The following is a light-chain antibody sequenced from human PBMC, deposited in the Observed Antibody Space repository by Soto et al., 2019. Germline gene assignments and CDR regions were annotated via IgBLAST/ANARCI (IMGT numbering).Light chain of an antibody. CDR1: RSISSW. CDR2: DAS. J-gene: IGKJ1*01. CDR3: QQYNSYSPWT. Sequence: DIQVTQSPSSLSASVGDRVTITCRASRSISSWLAWYQQKPGKAPKLLIYDASSLESGVPSRFSGSGYGTEFTLTISSLQPDDFATYYCQQYNSYSPWTFGQGTKVDIK. V-gene: IGKV1-5*01.